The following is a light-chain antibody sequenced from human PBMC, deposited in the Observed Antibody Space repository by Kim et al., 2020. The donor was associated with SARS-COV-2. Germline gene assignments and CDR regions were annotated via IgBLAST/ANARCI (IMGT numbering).Light chain of an antibody. CDR3: CSYAGDYVI. CDR2: DVT. V-gene: IGLV2-11*01. Sequence: PGQSVTISCTGASTNIVFYNYVSWYHHHPGRDPKLIIYDVTTRPSGVPDRFSGSKSGNTASLTVSGLQSEDEADYYCCSYAGDYVIFGGGTQLIVL. J-gene: IGLJ2*01. CDR1: STNIVFYNY.